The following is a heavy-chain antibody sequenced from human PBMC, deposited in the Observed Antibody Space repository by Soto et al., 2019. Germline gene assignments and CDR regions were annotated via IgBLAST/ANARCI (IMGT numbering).Heavy chain of an antibody. CDR1: GYSFTSYW. Sequence: PGECLKISCKGSGYSFTSYWIGWVRQMPGKGLEWMGIIYPGDSDTRYSPSFQGQVTISADKSTSTAYLQWSSLEASDTAMYYCARHRSAGEDIVVVVASSFSGLLDFWGQGTLVTVSS. CDR3: ARHRSAGEDIVVVVASSFSGLLDF. CDR2: IYPGDSDT. D-gene: IGHD2-15*01. J-gene: IGHJ4*02. V-gene: IGHV5-51*01.